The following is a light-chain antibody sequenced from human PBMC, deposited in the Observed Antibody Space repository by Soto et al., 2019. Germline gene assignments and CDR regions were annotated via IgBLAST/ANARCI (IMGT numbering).Light chain of an antibody. CDR3: SSYTTTYTVV. CDR1: SSDVGSHDY. CDR2: DVT. J-gene: IGLJ2*01. Sequence: QSALTQPASVSGSPGQSITISCTGTSSDVGSHDYVSWYQQFPGKAPKLMISDVTKRPSGVSNRFSGSKSGNTATLTISGLQAEDEAEYYCSSYTTTYTVVFGGGTKLTVL. V-gene: IGLV2-14*01.